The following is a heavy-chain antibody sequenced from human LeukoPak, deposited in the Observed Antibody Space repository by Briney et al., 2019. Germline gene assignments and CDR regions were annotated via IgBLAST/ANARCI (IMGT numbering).Heavy chain of an antibody. CDR1: GYTFTSYA. CDR3: ARGEFICTINTCYASALDS. D-gene: IGHD2-2*01. CDR2: IRAHNGDT. J-gene: IGHJ4*02. V-gene: IGHV1-18*01. Sequence: GASVKVSCKASGYTFTSYAISWVRQAPGQGLEWMGWIRAHNGDTNHAQQLQGRVTMTTDTSTRTAYMELRSLRSEDTAAYYCARGEFICTINTCYASALDSWGQGTLVTVSS.